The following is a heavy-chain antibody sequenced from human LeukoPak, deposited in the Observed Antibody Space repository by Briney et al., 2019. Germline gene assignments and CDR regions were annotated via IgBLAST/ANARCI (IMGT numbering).Heavy chain of an antibody. Sequence: PGRSLRLSCAASGFSFDDYAMHWVRQAPGKGLEWVSGISWNSGSIGYADSVKGRFTISRDNAKNSLYLQMNSLRAEDTALYYCAKDRYQLLYALFDYWGQGTLVTVSS. CDR1: GFSFDDYA. CDR2: ISWNSGSI. J-gene: IGHJ4*02. V-gene: IGHV3-9*01. D-gene: IGHD2-2*02. CDR3: AKDRYQLLYALFDY.